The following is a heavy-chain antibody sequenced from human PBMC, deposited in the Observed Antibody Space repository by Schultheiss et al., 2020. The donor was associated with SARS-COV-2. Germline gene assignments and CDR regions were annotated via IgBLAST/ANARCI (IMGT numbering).Heavy chain of an antibody. J-gene: IGHJ4*02. CDR1: GFTFSSYA. D-gene: IGHD4-17*01. CDR2: ISSSSSTI. Sequence: GESLKISCAASGFTFSSYAMSWVRQAPGKGLEWVSYISSSSSTIYYADSVKGRFTISRDNAKNSLYLQMNSLRAEDTAVYYCARADDYGAFDYWGQGTLVTVSS. V-gene: IGHV3-48*01. CDR3: ARADDYGAFDY.